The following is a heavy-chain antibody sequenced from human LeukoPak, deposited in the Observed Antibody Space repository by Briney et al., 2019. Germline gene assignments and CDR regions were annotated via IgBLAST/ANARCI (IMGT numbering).Heavy chain of an antibody. CDR3: ARGGDAVVVPAASFDY. D-gene: IGHD2-2*01. V-gene: IGHV3-48*03. J-gene: IGHJ4*02. CDR1: GFTFSSYE. Sequence: GGSLRLSCAASGFTFSSYEMNWVRQAPGKGLEWVSYISSSGSTIYYADSVKGRFTISRDNAKNSLYLQMNSLRAEDTAVYYCARGGDAVVVPAASFDYWGQGTLVTVSS. CDR2: ISSSGSTI.